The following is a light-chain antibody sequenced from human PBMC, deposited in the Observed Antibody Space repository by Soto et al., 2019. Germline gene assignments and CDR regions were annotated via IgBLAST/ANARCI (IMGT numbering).Light chain of an antibody. CDR1: SSDVGNYNY. CDR3: TSPTPGSLYV. V-gene: IGLV2-14*01. CDR2: MVS. Sequence: QSVLTQPASVSGSPGQPITISCTGTSSDVGNYNYVSWYQQYPGRVPKLLIYMVSNRPSGVSNRFSGSKSGNTASLTISGLQAEDEADYFCTSPTPGSLYVFGTGTQLTVL. J-gene: IGLJ1*01.